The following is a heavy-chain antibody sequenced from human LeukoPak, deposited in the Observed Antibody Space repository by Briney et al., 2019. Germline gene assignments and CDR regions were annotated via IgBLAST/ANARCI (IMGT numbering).Heavy chain of an antibody. Sequence: SETLSLTCAVYGGSFSGYYWSWIRQPPGKGLEWIGEINHSGSTNYNPSLKSRVTISVDMSKNQFSLKLSSVTAADTAVYYCARKYYYGSGSYPYWGQGTLVTVSS. CDR1: GGSFSGYY. V-gene: IGHV4-34*01. J-gene: IGHJ4*02. D-gene: IGHD3-10*01. CDR2: INHSGST. CDR3: ARKYYYGSGSYPY.